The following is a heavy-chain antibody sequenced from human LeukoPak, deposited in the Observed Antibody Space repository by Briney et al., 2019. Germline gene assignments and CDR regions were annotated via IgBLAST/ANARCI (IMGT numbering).Heavy chain of an antibody. CDR3: ARDGGTDWYDP. Sequence: PGGSLRLSCAASGFSMSGYWMRWVRQAPGKGLEWVANIRQDGGEKTYVDSVKGRFTISRDNAKNSLYLQMDSLRVEDTAMYYCARDGGTDWYDPWGQGTLVTVSS. V-gene: IGHV3-7*01. CDR2: IRQDGGEK. J-gene: IGHJ5*02. CDR1: GFSMSGYW. D-gene: IGHD3-16*01.